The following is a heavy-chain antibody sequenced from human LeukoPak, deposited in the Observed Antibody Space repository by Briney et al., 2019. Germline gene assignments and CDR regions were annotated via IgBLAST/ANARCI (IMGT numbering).Heavy chain of an antibody. D-gene: IGHD5-18*01. V-gene: IGHV4-34*01. Sequence: SETLSLTCAVYGGSFSGYYWSWIRQPPGKGLEWIGEINHSGSTNYNPSLKSRVTISVDTSKNQFSLKLSSVTAADTAVYYCARRRIQRSYFDYWGQGTLVTVSS. CDR1: GGSFSGYY. CDR2: INHSGST. CDR3: ARRRIQRSYFDY. J-gene: IGHJ4*02.